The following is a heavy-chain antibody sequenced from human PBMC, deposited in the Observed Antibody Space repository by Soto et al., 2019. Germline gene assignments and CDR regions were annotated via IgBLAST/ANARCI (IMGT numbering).Heavy chain of an antibody. J-gene: IGHJ4*02. CDR1: GGSISSTSLY. Sequence: QLQLQESGPGLVKPSETLSLTCTVSGGSISSTSLYWGWIRQPPGKGLEWIGSINYSGNTKYNPSLKRRVAISVDTSKNQSSLRVTSLTATDKAEYYCERHIVQSAIIAAVWGQGILVTVSS. CDR2: INYSGNT. V-gene: IGHV4-39*01. D-gene: IGHD3-16*02. CDR3: ERHIVQSAIIAAV.